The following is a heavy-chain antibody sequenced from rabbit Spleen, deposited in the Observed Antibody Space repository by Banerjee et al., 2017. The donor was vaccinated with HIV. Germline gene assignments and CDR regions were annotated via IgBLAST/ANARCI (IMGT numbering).Heavy chain of an antibody. CDR1: GFSFSSSDY. V-gene: IGHV1S45*01. Sequence: QQQLKETGGGLVQPGGSLTLSCKASGFSFSSSDYICWVRQAPGKGLEWISCIAGSSSGFTYSATWAKGRFTISKTSSTTVTLQMTSLTAADTATYFCARDLVAVIGWNFSLWGPGTLVTVS. D-gene: IGHD1-1*01. CDR3: ARDLVAVIGWNFSL. CDR2: IAGSSSGFT. J-gene: IGHJ4*01.